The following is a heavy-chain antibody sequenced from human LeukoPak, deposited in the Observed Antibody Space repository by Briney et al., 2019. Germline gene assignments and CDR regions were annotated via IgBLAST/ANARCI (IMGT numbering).Heavy chain of an antibody. J-gene: IGHJ3*02. Sequence: GGSLRLSCAASGFTFSSYSMNWVRQASGKGLECVSSISSSSSYIYYADSVKGRFTISRDNAKNSLYLQMNSLRAEDTAVYYCARDGAPTMIVGFDIWGQGTMVTVSS. CDR1: GFTFSSYS. D-gene: IGHD3-22*01. CDR2: ISSSSSYI. CDR3: ARDGAPTMIVGFDI. V-gene: IGHV3-21*01.